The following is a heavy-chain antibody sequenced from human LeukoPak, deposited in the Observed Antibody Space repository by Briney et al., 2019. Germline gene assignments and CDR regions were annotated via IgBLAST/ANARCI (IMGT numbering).Heavy chain of an antibody. CDR1: GGTFSSYT. CDR2: IIPILGMA. CDR3: ARSYCSSTSCYSSAEAFDI. Sequence: GASVKVSCKASGGTFSSYTISWVRQAPGQGLEWMGRIIPILGMANYAQKFQGRVTITADKSTSTAYMELSSLRSEDTAVYYCARSYCSSTSCYSSAEAFDIWGQGTMVTVSS. V-gene: IGHV1-69*02. J-gene: IGHJ3*02. D-gene: IGHD2-2*01.